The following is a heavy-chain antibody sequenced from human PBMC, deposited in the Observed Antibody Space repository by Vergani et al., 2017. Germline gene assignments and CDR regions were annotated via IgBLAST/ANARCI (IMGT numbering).Heavy chain of an antibody. D-gene: IGHD6-25*01. CDR2: INHSGST. CDR1: GGPFSGYY. CDR3: ARGPLIAALIDY. Sequence: QVQLQQWGAGLLKPSETLSLTCAVYGGPFSGYYWSWIRQPPGKGLEWIGEINHSGSTNYNPSLKSRVTISVDTSKNQFSLKLSSVTAADTAVYYCARGPLIAALIDYWGQGTLVTVSS. V-gene: IGHV4-34*01. J-gene: IGHJ4*02.